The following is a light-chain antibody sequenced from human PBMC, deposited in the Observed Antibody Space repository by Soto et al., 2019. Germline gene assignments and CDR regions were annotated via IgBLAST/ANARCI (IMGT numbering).Light chain of an antibody. CDR1: QSVSSSY. CDR3: QQHGSSPRIT. Sequence: TVMPHSTDTMSVSPVSVSSLYFLYIQSVSSSYLAWYQQKPGQAPRLLIYGASSRATGIPDRFSGSGSGTDFTLTISRPEPEDFAVYYCQQHGSSPRITFGKGTQLEIK. V-gene: IGKV3-20*01. J-gene: IGKJ5*01. CDR2: GAS.